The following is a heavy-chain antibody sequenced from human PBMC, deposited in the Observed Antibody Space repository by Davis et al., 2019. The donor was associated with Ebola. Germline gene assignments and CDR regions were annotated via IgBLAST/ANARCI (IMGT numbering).Heavy chain of an antibody. Sequence: SETLSLTCTVSGGSISSYYWSWIRQPPGKGLEWIGEINHSGSTNYNPSLKSRVTISVDTSKNQFSLKLSSVTAADTAVFYCARAIGGRGVWFDPWGQGTLVTVSS. V-gene: IGHV4-34*01. CDR3: ARAIGGRGVWFDP. CDR2: INHSGST. J-gene: IGHJ5*02. CDR1: GGSISSYY. D-gene: IGHD3-16*01.